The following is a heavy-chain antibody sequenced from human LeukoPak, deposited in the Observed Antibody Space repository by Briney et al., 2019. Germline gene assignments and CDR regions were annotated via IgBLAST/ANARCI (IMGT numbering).Heavy chain of an antibody. D-gene: IGHD3-22*01. CDR2: INHSGST. CDR1: GGSFSGYY. J-gene: IGHJ6*03. Sequence: PSETLSLTCAVYGGSFSGYYWSWIRQPPGKGLEWIGEINHSGSTNYNPSLKSRVTIPVDRSKNQFSLKLSSVTAADTAVYYCARGWINYDSYYYYMDVWSKGTTVTVSS. V-gene: IGHV4-34*01. CDR3: ARGWINYDSYYYYMDV.